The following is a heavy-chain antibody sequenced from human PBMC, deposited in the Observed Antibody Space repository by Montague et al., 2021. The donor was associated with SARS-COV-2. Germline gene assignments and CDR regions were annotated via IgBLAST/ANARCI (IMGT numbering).Heavy chain of an antibody. CDR1: DGSISHYY. V-gene: IGHV4-59*08. J-gene: IGHJ4*02. CDR3: SRHLPGSARDEY. D-gene: IGHD6-25*01. Sequence: SETLSLTCTVSDGSISHYYWNWIRQPPGKGLEWIGYIHFSGSTNYNPSLKSRVAISLDSSENQFSLKLSSVTAADTAVYYCSRHLPGSARDEYWGQGILVTVSS. CDR2: IHFSGST.